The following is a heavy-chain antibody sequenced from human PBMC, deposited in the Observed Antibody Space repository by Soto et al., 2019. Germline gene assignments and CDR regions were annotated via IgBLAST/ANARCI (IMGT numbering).Heavy chain of an antibody. J-gene: IGHJ6*02. Sequence: QVQLVQSGAEVKKPGASVKVSCKASGYTFTSYYMHWVRQAPGQGLEWMGIINPSGGSTSNAQKFQGRVTMTRVTSTSTVYMELSSLRSEDTAVYSCAREMKPPTPLLTTTTVLPYYYYYGMDVWGQATTVTVSS. V-gene: IGHV1-46*01. CDR2: INPSGGST. CDR1: GYTFTSYY. CDR3: AREMKPPTPLLTTTTVLPYYYYYGMDV. D-gene: IGHD3-9*01.